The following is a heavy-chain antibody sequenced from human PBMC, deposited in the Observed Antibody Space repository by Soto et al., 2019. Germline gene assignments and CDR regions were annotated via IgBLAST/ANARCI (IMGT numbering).Heavy chain of an antibody. J-gene: IGHJ4*02. CDR1: GFKFSNYA. Sequence: GGSLRLSCAASGFKFSNYAMSWVRQAPGKGLEWVSLISATGGGTYYADSVKGRFTISRDNSHNTLYLQVHSLTAEGTAVYYCAKDRRAGGNSAFYFDFWGQGAQVTVSS. CDR3: AKDRRAGGNSAFYFDF. V-gene: IGHV3-23*01. D-gene: IGHD3-16*01. CDR2: ISATGGGT.